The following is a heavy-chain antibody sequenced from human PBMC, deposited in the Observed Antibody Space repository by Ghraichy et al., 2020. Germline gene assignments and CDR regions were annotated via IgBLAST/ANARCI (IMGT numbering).Heavy chain of an antibody. CDR1: GFTFSSYA. D-gene: IGHD3-9*01. J-gene: IGHJ6*02. CDR2: ISGSGGST. V-gene: IGHV3-23*01. CDR3: AKGGDILTGYPDDYYYYGMDV. Sequence: GSLRLSCAASGFTFSSYAMSWVRQAPGKGLEWVSAISGSGGSTYYADSVKGRFTISRDNSKNTLYLQMNSLRAEDTAVYYCAKGGDILTGYPDDYYYYGMDVWGQGTTVTVSS.